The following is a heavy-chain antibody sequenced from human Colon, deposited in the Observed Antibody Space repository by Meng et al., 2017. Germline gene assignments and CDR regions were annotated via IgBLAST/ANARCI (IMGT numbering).Heavy chain of an antibody. CDR2: IDHRGSA. Sequence: QVQFQGSGPALVKPSETLSLACSVSGASVSVNSYWSWVRQPPGRGLEWIGQIDHRGSAYYRPSLNSRVTMSLDKSRNQFSLRLTSVTAADTAVYYCARHGGYYQDFWGQGTLVTVSS. CDR1: GASVSVNSY. CDR3: ARHGGYYQDF. V-gene: IGHV4-4*02. J-gene: IGHJ4*02. D-gene: IGHD4-23*01.